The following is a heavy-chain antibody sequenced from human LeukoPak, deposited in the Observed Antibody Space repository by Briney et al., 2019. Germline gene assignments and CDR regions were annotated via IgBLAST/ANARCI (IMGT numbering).Heavy chain of an antibody. Sequence: ASVKVSCKVSGYTLTELSMHWVRQAPGKGLEWMGGFDPEDGETIYAQKFQGRATITRNTSISTAYMELSSLRSEDTAVYYCARQGYYYDSSGSPNWFDPWGQGTLVTVSS. CDR2: FDPEDGET. CDR1: GYTLTELS. J-gene: IGHJ5*02. V-gene: IGHV1-24*01. CDR3: ARQGYYYDSSGSPNWFDP. D-gene: IGHD3-22*01.